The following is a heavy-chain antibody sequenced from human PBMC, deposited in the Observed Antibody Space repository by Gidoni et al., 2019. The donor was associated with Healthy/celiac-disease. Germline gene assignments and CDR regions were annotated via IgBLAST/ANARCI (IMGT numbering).Heavy chain of an antibody. Sequence: EVQLVESGGGLVQPGGSLRLSCAASGFTFSSYWMSWVRQAPGKGLEWVANIKQDGSEKYYVDSVKGRLTISRDNAKNSLYLQMNSLRAEDTAVYYCARDKRIVTMVRGVIREVCGYFQHWGQGTLVTVSS. CDR2: IKQDGSEK. J-gene: IGHJ1*01. V-gene: IGHV3-7*05. CDR1: GFTFSSYW. D-gene: IGHD3-10*01. CDR3: ARDKRIVTMVRGVIREVCGYFQH.